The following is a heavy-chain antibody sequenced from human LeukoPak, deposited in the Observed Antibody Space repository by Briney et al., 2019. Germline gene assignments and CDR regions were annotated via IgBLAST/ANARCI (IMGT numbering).Heavy chain of an antibody. V-gene: IGHV4-31*03. J-gene: IGHJ4*02. CDR1: GGSISSGAHY. CDR2: INYSGST. D-gene: IGHD3-10*01. Sequence: PSETLSLTCTVSGGSISSGAHYWSWIHQHPGKGLEWIGYINYSGSTYYNPSLKSRVTISADTSKNQFSLKLSSVTAADTAVYYCARGGSGEGYWGQGTLVTVSS. CDR3: ARGGSGEGY.